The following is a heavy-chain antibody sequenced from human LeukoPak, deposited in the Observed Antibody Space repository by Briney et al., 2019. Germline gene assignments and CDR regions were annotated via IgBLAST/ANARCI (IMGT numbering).Heavy chain of an antibody. CDR2: ISGSGGNT. CDR3: AKGGSTLRTYNWFDS. CDR1: GFTFSSHA. Sequence: GGSLRLSCAASGFTFSSHAMSWVRQAPGKGLEWVSAISGSGGNTYYPDSVKGRFTVSRDNSKNTLHLQMSSLRAEDTAVYYCAKGGSTLRTYNWFDSWGQGTLVTVSS. J-gene: IGHJ5*01. D-gene: IGHD3-16*01. V-gene: IGHV3-23*01.